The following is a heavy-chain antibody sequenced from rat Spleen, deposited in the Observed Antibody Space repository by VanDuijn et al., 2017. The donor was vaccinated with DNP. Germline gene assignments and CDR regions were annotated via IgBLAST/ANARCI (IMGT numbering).Heavy chain of an antibody. CDR1: GFTFSSFP. J-gene: IGHJ2*01. Sequence: EVQLVESGGGLVQPGRSMKLSCAASGFTFSSFPMAWVRQAPTKGLEWVASISTGGGNTYYRDSVKGRFTISRDNAKNTQYLQMDSLRSEDTATYYCATSTNYYFDYWGQGVMVTVSS. V-gene: IGHV5-46*01. CDR2: ISTGGGNT. D-gene: IGHD3-1*01. CDR3: ATSTNYYFDY.